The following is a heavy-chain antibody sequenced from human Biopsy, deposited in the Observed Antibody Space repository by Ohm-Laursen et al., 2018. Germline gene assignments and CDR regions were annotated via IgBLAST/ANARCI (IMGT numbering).Heavy chain of an antibody. CDR3: ARGSNEYGGLYFPH. D-gene: IGHD4-23*01. Sequence: GTLSLTCTVSGGSFTGHYWSWIRQPQGKGLEWIGHISYTGYTSYNASLKSRVTISVDTSRNHFSLRLSSLTAADTAVYYCARGSNEYGGLYFPHWGQGTLVTVSS. J-gene: IGHJ1*01. V-gene: IGHV4-59*11. CDR1: GGSFTGHY. CDR2: ISYTGYT.